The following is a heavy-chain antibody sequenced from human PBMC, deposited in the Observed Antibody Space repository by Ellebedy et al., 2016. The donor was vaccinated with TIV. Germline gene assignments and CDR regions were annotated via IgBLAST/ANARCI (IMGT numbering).Heavy chain of an antibody. V-gene: IGHV3-7*01. J-gene: IGHJ4*02. D-gene: IGHD2-2*01. Sequence: GESLKISXATSGFTFGIYWMTWVRQAPGKGLEWVANIKHDGRETYYVDSVEGRFTISRDDAKNSLYLQMNSLRAEDTAVYYCARVLMCPSCHFDYWGQGTLVTVSS. CDR2: IKHDGRET. CDR1: GFTFGIYW. CDR3: ARVLMCPSCHFDY.